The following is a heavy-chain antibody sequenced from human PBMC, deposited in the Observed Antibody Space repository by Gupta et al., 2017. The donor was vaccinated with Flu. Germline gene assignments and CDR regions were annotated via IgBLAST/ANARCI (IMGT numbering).Heavy chain of an antibody. V-gene: IGHV4-59*01. CDR1: VGAINNYY. Sequence: HVQLQESAPGLVKPSETLSVTCTVPVGAINNYYWCWLRQPPGKGLEWIGYIYYSGSTNYNHSLKSRVTISVDTSKNQFSLNLSSVTAADTAVYYCAREVGNCPGCRAYMDVWGRGTTVTVSS. CDR2: IYYSGST. D-gene: IGHD2-15*01. J-gene: IGHJ6*03. CDR3: AREVGNCPGCRAYMDV.